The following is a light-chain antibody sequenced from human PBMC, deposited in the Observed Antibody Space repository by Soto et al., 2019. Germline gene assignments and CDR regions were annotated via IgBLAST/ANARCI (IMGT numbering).Light chain of an antibody. CDR1: QSVLYSSKNKNY. V-gene: IGKV4-1*01. CDR2: WAS. CDR3: QQYYTTPFT. Sequence: DIVMTQPPDSLAVSLGERATINCKSSQSVLYSSKNKNYLAWYQQKPGQVPKLLIYWASTRESGVPDRFSGSGSGTDFTLTISSLQAEDVAVYYCQQYYTTPFTFGPGTKVDIK. J-gene: IGKJ3*01.